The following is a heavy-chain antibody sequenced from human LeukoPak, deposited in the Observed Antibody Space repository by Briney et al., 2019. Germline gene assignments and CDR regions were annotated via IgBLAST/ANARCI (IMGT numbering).Heavy chain of an antibody. D-gene: IGHD2-8*01. CDR1: GSIFTSYW. CDR3: AGLGEDIVLMVYAYDAFDI. J-gene: IGHJ3*02. CDR2: IYPGDSDT. V-gene: IGHV5-51*01. Sequence: GASLQISCKGSGSIFTSYWIGWVRPLPGKGLEWMGIIYPGDSDTRYSPSFQGQVTISADKSISTAYLQWSSLKASDTAMYYCAGLGEDIVLMVYAYDAFDIWGQGTMVTVSS.